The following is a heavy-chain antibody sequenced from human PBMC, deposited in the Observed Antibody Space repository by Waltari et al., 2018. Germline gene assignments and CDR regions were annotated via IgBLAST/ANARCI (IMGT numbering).Heavy chain of an antibody. D-gene: IGHD6-19*01. V-gene: IGHV4-34*01. CDR3: ARGVPRVGGWYDYFDY. J-gene: IGHJ4*02. Sequence: QVQLQQWGAGLLKPSETLSLTCAVYGGSFSGYYWSWNRQPPGKGLEWIGEINHSGSTNYNPSLKSRVTISVDTSKNQFSLKLSSVTAADTAVYYCARGVPRVGGWYDYFDYWGQGTLVTVSS. CDR1: GGSFSGYY. CDR2: INHSGST.